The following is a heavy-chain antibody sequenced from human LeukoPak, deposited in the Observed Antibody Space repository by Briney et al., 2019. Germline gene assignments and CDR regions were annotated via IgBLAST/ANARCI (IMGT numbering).Heavy chain of an antibody. J-gene: IGHJ4*02. D-gene: IGHD6-13*01. CDR1: GCTFTGYY. CDR3: ARDLGDAAAAPFDY. Sequence: ASVKVSCKASGCTFTGYYMHWVRQAPGQGLEWMGWINPNSGGTNYAQKFQGRVTMTRDTSISTAYMELSRLRSDDTAVYYCARDLGDAAAAPFDYWGQGTLVTVSS. CDR2: INPNSGGT. V-gene: IGHV1-2*02.